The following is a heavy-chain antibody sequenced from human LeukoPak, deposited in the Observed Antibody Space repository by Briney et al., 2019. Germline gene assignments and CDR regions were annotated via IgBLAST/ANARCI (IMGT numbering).Heavy chain of an antibody. CDR3: ARADIAAAGTPRTYFDF. Sequence: PGRSLRLSCAASGFTFGSYAMHWVRQAPGKGLEWVAVISYDGSNKYYADSVKGRFTISRDNSKNTLYLQMNSLRAEDTAVYYCARADIAAAGTPRTYFDFWGQGTLVTVSS. CDR1: GFTFGSYA. D-gene: IGHD6-13*01. J-gene: IGHJ4*02. V-gene: IGHV3-30-3*01. CDR2: ISYDGSNK.